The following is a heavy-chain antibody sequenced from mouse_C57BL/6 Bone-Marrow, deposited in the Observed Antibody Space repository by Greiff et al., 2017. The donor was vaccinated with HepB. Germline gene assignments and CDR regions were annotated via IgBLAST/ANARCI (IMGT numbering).Heavy chain of an antibody. D-gene: IGHD2-4*01. Sequence: QVQLQQSGAELVRPGTSVKMSCKASGYTFTNYWIGWAKQRPGHGLEWIGDIYPGGGYTNYNEKFKGKATLTADKSSSTAYMQFSSLTSEDSAIYYCARLIYYDYDDAMDYWGQGTTLTVSS. CDR3: ARLIYYDYDDAMDY. CDR2: IYPGGGYT. CDR1: GYTFTNYW. J-gene: IGHJ2*01. V-gene: IGHV1-63*01.